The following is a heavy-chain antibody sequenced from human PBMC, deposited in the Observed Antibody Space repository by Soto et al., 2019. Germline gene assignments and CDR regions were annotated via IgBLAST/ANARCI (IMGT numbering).Heavy chain of an antibody. J-gene: IGHJ6*03. V-gene: IGHV4-61*01. Sequence: SETLSLTCTVSGGSVSSGSYYWSWIRQPPGKGLEWIGYIYYSGSTNYNPSLKSRVTISVDTSKNQFSLKLSTVTAADTAVYYCARDNYDFWSGYYNRESYYMDVWGKGTTVTVSS. CDR1: GGSVSSGSYY. CDR3: ARDNYDFWSGYYNRESYYMDV. D-gene: IGHD3-3*01. CDR2: IYYSGST.